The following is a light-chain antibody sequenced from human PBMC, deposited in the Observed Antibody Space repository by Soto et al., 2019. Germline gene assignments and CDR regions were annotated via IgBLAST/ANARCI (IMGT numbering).Light chain of an antibody. CDR1: SSDVGGYNF. CDR2: EVN. Sequence: QSALTQPPSASGSPGQSVTISCTGTSSDVGGYNFVSWYQQHPGKAPKLMIYEVNKRPSGVPDRFSGSKSGNTASLTVSGLQAEDEADYYFSSYADSNNNVFGGGTTLTVL. CDR3: SSYADSNNNV. J-gene: IGLJ2*01. V-gene: IGLV2-8*01.